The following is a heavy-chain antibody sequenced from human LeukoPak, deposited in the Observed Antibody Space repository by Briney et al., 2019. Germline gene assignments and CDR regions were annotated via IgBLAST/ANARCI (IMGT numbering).Heavy chain of an antibody. CDR3: ATDIVVVPAAISD. D-gene: IGHD2-2*01. CDR1: VGTFSSYA. J-gene: IGHJ4*02. V-gene: IGHV1-69-2*01. Sequence: ASVKVSCKASVGTFSSYAISWVRQAPGKGREWMGRVDPEDGETIYAEKFQGRVTITADTSTDTAYMELSSLGSEDTAVYYCATDIVVVPAAISDWGQGTLVTVSS. CDR2: VDPEDGET.